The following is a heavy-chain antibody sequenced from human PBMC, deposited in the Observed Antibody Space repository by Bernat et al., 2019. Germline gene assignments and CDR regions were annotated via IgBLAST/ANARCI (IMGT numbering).Heavy chain of an antibody. Sequence: EVRLVESGGALVQPGGSLRLSCAASGLTFSGSAMHWVRQASGKGLEWVGRIRGKANNYATAYTASVEGRFTISRDGSRNTAYLQMNSLKIEDTAVYFCTCPPGDYDVFDFWGPGTPVTVSS. CDR2: IRGKANNYAT. CDR1: GLTFSGSA. V-gene: IGHV3-73*02. J-gene: IGHJ4*02. CDR3: TCPPGDYDVFDF. D-gene: IGHD4-17*01.